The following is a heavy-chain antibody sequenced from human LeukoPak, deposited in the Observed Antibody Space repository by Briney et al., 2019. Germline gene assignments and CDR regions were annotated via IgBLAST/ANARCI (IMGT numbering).Heavy chain of an antibody. CDR2: IIPIFGTA. D-gene: IGHD6-19*01. J-gene: IGHJ4*02. CDR3: ARSRAPGYSSGWYPYYFDY. V-gene: IGHV1-69*13. CDR1: GGTFSSYA. Sequence: GASVKVSCKASGGTFSSYAISWVRQAPGQGLEWMGGIIPIFGTANYAQKFQGRVTITADESTSTAYMELSSLRSEDTAVYYCARSRAPGYSSGWYPYYFDYWGQGTLVTVSS.